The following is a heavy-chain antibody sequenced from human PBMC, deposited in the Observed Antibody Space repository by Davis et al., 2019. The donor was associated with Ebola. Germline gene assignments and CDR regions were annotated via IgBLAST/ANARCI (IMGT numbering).Heavy chain of an antibody. CDR3: ARGGGLGIPFDY. D-gene: IGHD3-16*01. CDR1: GFTFDDYA. CDR2: ISWNSGSI. Sequence: SLKISCAASGFTFDDYAMHWVRQAPGKGLEWVSGISWNSGSIGYADSVKGRFTISRDNAKNSLYLQMNSLRAEDTAVYYCARGGGLGIPFDYWGQGTLVTVSS. V-gene: IGHV3-9*01. J-gene: IGHJ4*02.